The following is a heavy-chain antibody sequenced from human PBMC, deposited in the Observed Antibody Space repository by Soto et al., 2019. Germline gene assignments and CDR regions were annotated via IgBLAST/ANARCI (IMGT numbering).Heavy chain of an antibody. CDR2: NNPGKGYT. J-gene: IGHJ6*02. CDR1: GYTFTNHA. D-gene: IGHD2-15*01. V-gene: IGHV1-3*02. Sequence: QLVQSGAEVKKPGASVKVSCKTSGYTFTNHAIHWVRQAPGQRLEWMGWNNPGKGYTKYSQDFQGRVAFTRDTSASIAYMELTSLTSEDMAIYYCARDVCSGFRCPFDSGMDVWGQGTTVTVSS. CDR3: ARDVCSGFRCPFDSGMDV.